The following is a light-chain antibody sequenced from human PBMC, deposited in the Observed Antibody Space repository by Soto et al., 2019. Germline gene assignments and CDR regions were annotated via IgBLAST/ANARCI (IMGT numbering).Light chain of an antibody. Sequence: QSVLTQPPSVSGAPGQRVTISCTGSTSNIGAGYDVHWYQLLPGTAPKLLIYGNSDRPSGVPDRFSGSKSGTSASLAITGLQAEDEADYYCQSYDTRLSGSVFGGGTKLTVL. CDR1: TSNIGAGYD. CDR3: QSYDTRLSGSV. V-gene: IGLV1-40*01. CDR2: GNS. J-gene: IGLJ2*01.